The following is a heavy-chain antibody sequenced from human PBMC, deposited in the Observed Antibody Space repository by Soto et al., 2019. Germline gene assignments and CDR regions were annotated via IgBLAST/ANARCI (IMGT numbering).Heavy chain of an antibody. CDR1: GYMFVTYG. CDR2: ISAYNGNT. V-gene: IGHV1-18*01. D-gene: IGHD3-10*01. Sequence: ASVKVSCKASGYMFVTYGINWVRQAPGQGLEWMGWISAYNGNTKYAQNLQGRVTMTTDASTSTAYMEMRSLRSDDTAVYYCARDLDGSGSYYTDYWGPGTLVTV. CDR3: ARDLDGSGSYYTDY. J-gene: IGHJ4*02.